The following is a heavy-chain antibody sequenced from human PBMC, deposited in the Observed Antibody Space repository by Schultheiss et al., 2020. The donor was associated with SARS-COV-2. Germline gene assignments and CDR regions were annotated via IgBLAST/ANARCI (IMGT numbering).Heavy chain of an antibody. J-gene: IGHJ6*02. Sequence: GGSLRLSCAASGFTFSSYSMNWVRQAPGKGLEWVSGISWNSGSIGYADSVKGRFTISRDNAKNSLYLQMNSLRAEDTALYYCARDDSSSSYYYYYYGMDVWGQGTTVTVSS. V-gene: IGHV3-9*01. CDR2: ISWNSGSI. D-gene: IGHD6-13*01. CDR3: ARDDSSSSYYYYYYGMDV. CDR1: GFTFSSYS.